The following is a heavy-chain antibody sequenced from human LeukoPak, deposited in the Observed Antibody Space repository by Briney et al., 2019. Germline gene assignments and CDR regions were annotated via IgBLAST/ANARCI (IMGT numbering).Heavy chain of an antibody. CDR2: IDWDDDK. J-gene: IGHJ4*02. CDR3: ARHVEMATINAFDY. D-gene: IGHD5-24*01. CDR1: GFSLSTSGMC. V-gene: IGHV2-70*11. Sequence: SGPTPVNPTQTLTLTCTFSGFSLSTSGMCVSWIRQPPGKALEWLARIDWDDDKYYIRSLKTRLTISKDTSKNQVVLTMTDMDPVDTATYYCARHVEMATINAFDYWGQGTLVTVSS.